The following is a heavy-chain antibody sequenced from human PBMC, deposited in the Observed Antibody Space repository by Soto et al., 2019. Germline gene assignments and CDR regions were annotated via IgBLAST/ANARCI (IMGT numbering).Heavy chain of an antibody. D-gene: IGHD1-26*01. CDR2: ISGSGGST. Sequence: GGSLRLSCAASGFTFSSYAMSWVRQAPGKGLEWVSAISGSGGSTYYADSVKGRFTISRDNSKNTLYLQMNSLRAEDTAVYYCAIDATEAGPSIYYYYYYMDVWGKGTTVTVSS. CDR1: GFTFSSYA. V-gene: IGHV3-23*01. CDR3: AIDATEAGPSIYYYYYYMDV. J-gene: IGHJ6*03.